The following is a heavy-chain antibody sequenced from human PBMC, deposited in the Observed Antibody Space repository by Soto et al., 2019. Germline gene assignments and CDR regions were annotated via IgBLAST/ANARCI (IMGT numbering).Heavy chain of an antibody. J-gene: IGHJ4*02. CDR2: IYSGGST. CDR3: AREKYYYDSSGYSQAGPYFDY. V-gene: IGHV3-53*01. Sequence: PGGSLRLSCAASGFTVSSNYMSWVRQAPGKGLEWVSVIYSGGSTYYADSVKGRFTISRDNSKNTLYLQMNSLRAEDTAVYYCAREKYYYDSSGYSQAGPYFDYWGQGTLVTVSS. CDR1: GFTVSSNY. D-gene: IGHD3-22*01.